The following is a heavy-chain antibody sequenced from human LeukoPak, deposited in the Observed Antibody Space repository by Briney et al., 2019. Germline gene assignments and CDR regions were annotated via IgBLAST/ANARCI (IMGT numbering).Heavy chain of an antibody. Sequence: PSETLSLTCTVSGGSISSSSYYWGWIRQPPGKGLEWIGRIYYSGSTYYNPSLKSRVTISVDTSKNQFSLKLSSVTAADTAMYYCARDGLAVAGTNWFDPWGQGTLVTVSS. CDR1: GGSISSSSYY. D-gene: IGHD6-19*01. V-gene: IGHV4-39*07. CDR3: ARDGLAVAGTNWFDP. J-gene: IGHJ5*02. CDR2: IYYSGST.